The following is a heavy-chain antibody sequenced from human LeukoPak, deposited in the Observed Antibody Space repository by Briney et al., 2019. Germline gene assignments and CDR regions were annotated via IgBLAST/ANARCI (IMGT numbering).Heavy chain of an antibody. Sequence: ASVKVSCKASGYTFTNYYMHWVRQAPGEGLEWMGMINPSGGSTTYAQKFQGRVTMTRDTSTSTVYMELSSLRSEGTAAYYCARVPYCSNGICYTHYYCDYWGQGTLVTVSS. D-gene: IGHD2-8*01. V-gene: IGHV1-46*01. CDR1: GYTFTNYY. J-gene: IGHJ4*02. CDR3: ARVPYCSNGICYTHYYCDY. CDR2: INPSGGST.